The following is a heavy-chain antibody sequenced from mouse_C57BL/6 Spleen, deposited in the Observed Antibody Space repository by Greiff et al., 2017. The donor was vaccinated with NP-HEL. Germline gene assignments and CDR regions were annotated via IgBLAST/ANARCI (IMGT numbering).Heavy chain of an antibody. D-gene: IGHD2-1*01. J-gene: IGHJ4*01. Sequence: EVQGVESGPELVKPGASVKIPCKASGYTFTDYNMDWVKQSHGKSLEWIGDINPNNGGTIYNQKFKGKATLTVDKSSSTAYMELRSLTSEDTAVYYCARRYGNYAYAMDYWGQGTSVTVSS. CDR2: INPNNGGT. CDR1: GYTFTDYN. V-gene: IGHV1-18*01. CDR3: ARRYGNYAYAMDY.